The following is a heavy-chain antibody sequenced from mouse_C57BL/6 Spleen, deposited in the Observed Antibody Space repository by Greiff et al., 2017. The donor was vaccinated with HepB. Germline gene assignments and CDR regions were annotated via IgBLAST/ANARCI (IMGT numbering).Heavy chain of an antibody. CDR3: ARSSFYYGSSFDY. Sequence: DVKLVESGPGLAKPSQTLSLTCSVTGYSITSDYWNWIRKFPGNKLEYMGYISYSGSTYYNPSLKSRISITRDTSKNQYYLQLNSVTTEDTATYYCARSSFYYGSSFDYWGQGTTLTVSS. V-gene: IGHV3-8*01. J-gene: IGHJ2*01. D-gene: IGHD1-1*01. CDR1: GYSITSDY. CDR2: ISYSGST.